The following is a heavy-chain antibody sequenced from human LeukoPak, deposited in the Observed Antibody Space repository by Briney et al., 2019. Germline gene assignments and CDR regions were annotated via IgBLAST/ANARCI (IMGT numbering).Heavy chain of an antibody. CDR3: ARHIGGRYYYYYMDV. Sequence: SETLSLTCTVSGGSISSSSYYWGWIRQPPGKGLEWIGNIYYIGSTYYNPSLKSRVTISVDTSKNQFSLKLSSVTAADTAVYYCARHIGGRYYYYYMDVWGKGTTVTISS. CDR2: IYYIGST. D-gene: IGHD3-16*02. V-gene: IGHV4-39*01. CDR1: GGSISSSSYY. J-gene: IGHJ6*03.